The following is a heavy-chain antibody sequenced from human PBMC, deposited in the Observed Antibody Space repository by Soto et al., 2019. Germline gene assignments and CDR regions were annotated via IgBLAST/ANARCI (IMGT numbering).Heavy chain of an antibody. D-gene: IGHD2-15*01. CDR3: ARDRGTEVADGYFDY. J-gene: IGHJ4*02. V-gene: IGHV4-31*03. CDR2: IDDSGST. CDR1: GGSISSGGYY. Sequence: SETLSLTCTVSGGSISSGGYYWSWIRQHPGKGLVWIGYIDDSGSTYYNPSLKRRVTISVDTSKNQFSLKLSSVTAADTAVYYCARDRGTEVADGYFDYWGQGTLVTVSS.